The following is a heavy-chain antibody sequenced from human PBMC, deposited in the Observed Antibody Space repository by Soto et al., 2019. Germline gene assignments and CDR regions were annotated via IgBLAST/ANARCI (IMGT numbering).Heavy chain of an antibody. D-gene: IGHD5-12*01. V-gene: IGHV1-46*01. CDR2: IIPSGGST. J-gene: IGHJ4*02. CDR1: GGTFSSYT. CDR3: ARDRVDIVATIPDTYYFDY. Sequence: GASVKVSCKASGGTFSSYTISWVRQAPGQGLEWMGIIIPSGGSTSYAQKFQGRVTMTRDTSTSTVYMELSSLRSEDTAVYYCARDRVDIVATIPDTYYFDYWGQGTLVNVSS.